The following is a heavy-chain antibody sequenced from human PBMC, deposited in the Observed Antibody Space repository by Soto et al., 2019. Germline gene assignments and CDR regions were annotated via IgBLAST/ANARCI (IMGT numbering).Heavy chain of an antibody. J-gene: IGHJ4*02. Sequence: QITLKESGPTLVRPTQTLTLTCTVSGFSLDTWGVGVGWIRQSPGKAPEWLALIYWDDDKRYSPSLKNRLTLTKDTSKNQVVLTVTNMDPVDTGTYYCARALGSWGSYYFDHWGQGTLVTVSS. V-gene: IGHV2-5*02. CDR3: ARALGSWGSYYFDH. D-gene: IGHD3-16*01. CDR2: IYWDDDK. CDR1: GFSLDTWGVG.